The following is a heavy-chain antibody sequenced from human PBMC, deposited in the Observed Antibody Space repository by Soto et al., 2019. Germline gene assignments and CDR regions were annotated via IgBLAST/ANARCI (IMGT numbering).Heavy chain of an antibody. CDR1: GYTLTELS. CDR3: ATTTYYYDSSGYYLGY. V-gene: IGHV1-24*01. CDR2: FDPEDGET. D-gene: IGHD3-22*01. Sequence: ASVKVSCKVSGYTLTELSMHWVRQAPGKGLEWMGGFDPEDGETIYAQKFQGRVTMTEDTSTDTAYMELSSLRSEDTAVYYCATTTYYYDSSGYYLGYWGQGTLVTVSS. J-gene: IGHJ4*02.